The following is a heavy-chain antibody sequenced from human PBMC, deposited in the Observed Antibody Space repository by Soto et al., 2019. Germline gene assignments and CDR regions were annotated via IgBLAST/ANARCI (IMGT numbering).Heavy chain of an antibody. CDR3: ARLGTMVRGVIMDLGRYYYGMDV. CDR1: GGSVSSGNYY. CDR2: IYYSGST. Sequence: SETLSLTCTVSGGSVSSGNYYCSWIRQPPGKGLEWIGYIYYSGSTYYNPSLKSRVTISVDTSKNQFSLKLSSVTAADTAVYYCARLGTMVRGVIMDLGRYYYGMDVWGQGTTVTVSS. V-gene: IGHV4-31*03. D-gene: IGHD3-10*01. J-gene: IGHJ6*02.